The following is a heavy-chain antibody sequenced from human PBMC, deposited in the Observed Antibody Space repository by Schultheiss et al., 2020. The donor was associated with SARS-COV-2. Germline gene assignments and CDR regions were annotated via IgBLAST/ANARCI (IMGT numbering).Heavy chain of an antibody. D-gene: IGHD3-16*01. CDR2: ISAYNGNT. CDR1: GYTFTSYG. V-gene: IGHV1-18*01. J-gene: IGHJ2*01. CDR3: TWDWYFDL. Sequence: ASVKVSCKASGYTFTSYGISWVRQAPGQGLEWMGWISAYNGNTNYAQKFQGRVTMTEDTSTDTAYMELSSLRSEDTAVYYCTWDWYFDLWGRGTLVTVSS.